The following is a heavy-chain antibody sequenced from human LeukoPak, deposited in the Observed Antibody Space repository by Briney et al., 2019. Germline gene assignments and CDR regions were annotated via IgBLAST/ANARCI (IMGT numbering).Heavy chain of an antibody. D-gene: IGHD3-10*01. CDR3: ARDEVLGSGSYWD. CDR2: IRSDGGDT. V-gene: IGHV3-74*01. CDR1: GFSFSSYW. J-gene: IGHJ4*02. Sequence: GGSLRLSCAASGFSFSSYWMHWVRQAPGKGLVWVSRIRSDGGDTSYADSVKGRFTISRDNAKNTLYLQMNSLRAEDTAVYYCARDEVLGSGSYWDWGRGTLVTVSS.